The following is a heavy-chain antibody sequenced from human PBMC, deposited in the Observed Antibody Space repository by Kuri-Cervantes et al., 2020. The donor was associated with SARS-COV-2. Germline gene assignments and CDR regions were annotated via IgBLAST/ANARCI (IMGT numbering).Heavy chain of an antibody. CDR1: GFIFSRYG. Sequence: GGSLRLSCEASGFIFSRYGMHWVRQAPGKGLEWVAAIGYDGSRKYYSDSLKGRFTISRDNSQNTVYLQMSTLRDDDTAVYYCAKEGSSGWYGGDWGQGALVTVSS. D-gene: IGHD6-19*01. CDR3: AKEGSSGWYGGD. CDR2: IGYDGSRK. V-gene: IGHV3-30*18. J-gene: IGHJ4*02.